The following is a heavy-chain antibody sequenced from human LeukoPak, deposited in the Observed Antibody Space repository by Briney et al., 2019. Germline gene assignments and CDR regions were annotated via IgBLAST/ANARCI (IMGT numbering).Heavy chain of an antibody. J-gene: IGHJ4*02. CDR2: IRYDGSNK. Sequence: GGSLRLSCAASGFTFSSYGMHWVRQAPGKGLEWVAFIRYDGSNKHYADSVKGRFTISRDNSKNTLYLQMNSLRAEDTAVYYCAREEDYGDGRYFDYWGQGTLVTVSS. CDR1: GFTFSSYG. V-gene: IGHV3-30*02. D-gene: IGHD4-17*01. CDR3: AREEDYGDGRYFDY.